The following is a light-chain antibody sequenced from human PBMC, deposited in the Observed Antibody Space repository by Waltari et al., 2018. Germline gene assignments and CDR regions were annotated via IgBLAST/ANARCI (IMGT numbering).Light chain of an antibody. CDR2: SNS. CDR3: AAWDDALSGSLV. CDR1: DSNTAVNY. J-gene: IGLJ2*01. V-gene: IGLV1-47*01. Sequence: QGVLTQPPSASATPGQRVTISCSGSDSNTAVNYVYWSQQVPGRAPKLLIFSNSQRPSGVPDRFSGSKSGTSASLAITGLRSEDDAYYYCAAWDDALSGSLVFGGGTKLTVL.